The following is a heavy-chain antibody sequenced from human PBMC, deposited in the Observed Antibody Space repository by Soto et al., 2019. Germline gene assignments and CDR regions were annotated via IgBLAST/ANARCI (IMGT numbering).Heavy chain of an antibody. D-gene: IGHD3-22*01. V-gene: IGHV4-59*01. Sequence: PSETLSLTCTVSAGSISSYYWSWIRQPPGKGLEWIGYIYYSGSTNYNPSLKSRVTLTRDTPGNTAYLELNSLISEDTAVYYCATPQDYDGCLDSWGQGTLVTVSS. CDR1: AGSISSYY. J-gene: IGHJ4*02. CDR3: ATPQDYDGCLDS. CDR2: IYYSGST.